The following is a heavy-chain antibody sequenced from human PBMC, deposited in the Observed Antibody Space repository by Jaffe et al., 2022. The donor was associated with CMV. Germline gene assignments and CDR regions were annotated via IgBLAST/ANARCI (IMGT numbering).Heavy chain of an antibody. CDR2: ISSNGAST. Sequence: EVQLVESGGGLVQPGGSLRLSCEASGFTFGSYAMHWVRQAPGKGLEYVSAISSNGASTYYANSVKGRFTISRDNSKNTLYLQMGSLRAEDMAVYYCARVTSYYYYQIDVWGKGTTVTVSS. CDR1: GFTFGSYA. CDR3: ARVTSYYYYQIDV. V-gene: IGHV3-64*01. J-gene: IGHJ6*03. D-gene: IGHD2-21*02.